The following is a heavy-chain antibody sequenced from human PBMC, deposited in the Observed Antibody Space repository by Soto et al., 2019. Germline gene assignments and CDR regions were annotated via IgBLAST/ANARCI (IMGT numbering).Heavy chain of an antibody. CDR1: AFSFRNYG. CDR2: ISFDGSDK. D-gene: IGHD3-16*01. Sequence: QVHLVESGGGVVQPGRSLRLSCAASAFSFRNYGMHWVRPAPGKWLKWVAIISFDGSDKYYADSVKGRFTISRDNSKNSLSLQMNSLRVEDTAVYYCAKPVVGEGLLGSDYWGQGTLVTVSS. V-gene: IGHV3-30*18. CDR3: AKPVVGEGLLGSDY. J-gene: IGHJ4*02.